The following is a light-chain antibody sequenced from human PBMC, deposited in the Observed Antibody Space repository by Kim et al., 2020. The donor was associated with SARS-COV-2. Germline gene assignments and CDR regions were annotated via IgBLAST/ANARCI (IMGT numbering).Light chain of an antibody. Sequence: DIVLTQSPGTLSLSPGERATLSCRASQSVSGSKLVWYQQKPGQAPRLLIYGASSRATGITDRFSGSGSGTDFTLTISRLEPEDVAVYYCQQYGSSPRTFGQGTKLEI. CDR1: QSVSGSK. CDR3: QQYGSSPRT. V-gene: IGKV3-20*01. J-gene: IGKJ2*01. CDR2: GAS.